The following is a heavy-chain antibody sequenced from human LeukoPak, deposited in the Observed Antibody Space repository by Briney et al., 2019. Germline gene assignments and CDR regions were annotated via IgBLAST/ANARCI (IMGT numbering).Heavy chain of an antibody. J-gene: IGHJ4*02. Sequence: PGGSLRLSCAASGFTFSSYAMSWVRQAPVKGLEWVSAISGSGGSTYYADSVKGRFTISRDNSKNTLYLQMNSLRAEDTAVYYCAKFYDSSGYYLFDYWGQGTLVTVSS. CDR1: GFTFSSYA. V-gene: IGHV3-23*01. D-gene: IGHD3-22*01. CDR2: ISGSGGST. CDR3: AKFYDSSGYYLFDY.